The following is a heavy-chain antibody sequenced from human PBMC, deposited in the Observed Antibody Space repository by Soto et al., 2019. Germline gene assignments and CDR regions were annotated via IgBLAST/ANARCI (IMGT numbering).Heavy chain of an antibody. J-gene: IGHJ1*01. CDR2: INPSGGST. CDR3: ARGRYCSGASCYPPQLPEYFHH. Sequence: ASVKVSCKASGYTFTSYYMHWVRQAPGQGLEWMGIINPSGGSTSYAQKFQGRVTMTRDTSTSTVYMELSSLRSEDTAVYYCARGRYCSGASCYPPQLPEYFHHGANVTRVPAS. V-gene: IGHV1-46*03. D-gene: IGHD2-15*01. CDR1: GYTFTSYY.